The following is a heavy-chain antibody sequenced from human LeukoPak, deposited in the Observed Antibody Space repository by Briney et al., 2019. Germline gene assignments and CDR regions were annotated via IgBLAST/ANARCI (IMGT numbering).Heavy chain of an antibody. Sequence: GGSLRLSCAASGFTFSSYAMSWVRQAPGEGLQWVSGISGSGSGTYYADSVRGRFTISRDNSKNTLYLQMNSLRAEDTAVYYCAKDYNWLYYFDYWGQGTLVTVSS. J-gene: IGHJ4*02. CDR3: AKDYNWLYYFDY. D-gene: IGHD1-1*01. CDR1: GFTFSSYA. V-gene: IGHV3-23*01. CDR2: ISGSGSGT.